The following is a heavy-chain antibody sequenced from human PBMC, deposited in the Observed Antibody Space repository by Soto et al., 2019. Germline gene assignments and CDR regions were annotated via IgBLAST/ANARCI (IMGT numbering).Heavy chain of an antibody. V-gene: IGHV3-15*01. CDR3: TTEVDYYDSSGYYRYYFDY. D-gene: IGHD3-22*01. CDR2: IKSKTDGGTT. CDR1: GFTFSNAW. Sequence: GGSLRLSCAASGFTFSNAWMRWVRQAPGKGLEWVGRIKSKTDGGTTGYAAPVKGRFTISRDDSKNTLYLQMNSLKTEDTAVYYCTTEVDYYDSSGYYRYYFDYWGQGTLVTVSS. J-gene: IGHJ4*02.